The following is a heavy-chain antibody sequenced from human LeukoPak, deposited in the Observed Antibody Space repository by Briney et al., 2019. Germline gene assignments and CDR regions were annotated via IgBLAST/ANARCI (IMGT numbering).Heavy chain of an antibody. J-gene: IGHJ4*02. CDR3: ARARGRCSSTSCYGLGRFDY. CDR2: IIPIFGTA. V-gene: IGHV1-69*05. Sequence: SVKVSCKASGGTFSSYAISWVRQAPGQGLEWMGGIIPIFGTANYAQKFQGRVTITTDESTSTAYMELGSLRSEDTAVYYCARARGRCSSTSCYGLGRFDYWGQGTLVTVSS. D-gene: IGHD2-2*01. CDR1: GGTFSSYA.